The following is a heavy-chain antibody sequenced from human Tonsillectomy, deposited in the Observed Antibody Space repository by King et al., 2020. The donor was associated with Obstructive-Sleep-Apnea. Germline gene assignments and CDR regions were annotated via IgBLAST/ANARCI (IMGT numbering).Heavy chain of an antibody. J-gene: IGHJ4*02. Sequence: QVQLQESGPGLVKPSETLSLTCTVSGGSISSYYWSWIRQPPGKGLEWIGYIYYSGSTNYNPSLKSRVTISVDTSMNQFSLKLSSVTAADTAVYYCARVYSSVGGADYFDYWGQGTLVTVSS. CDR1: GGSISSYY. D-gene: IGHD3-16*01. V-gene: IGHV4-59*01. CDR2: IYYSGST. CDR3: ARVYSSVGGADYFDY.